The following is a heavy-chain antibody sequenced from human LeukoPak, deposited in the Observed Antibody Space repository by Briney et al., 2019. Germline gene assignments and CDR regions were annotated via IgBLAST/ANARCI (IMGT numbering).Heavy chain of an antibody. D-gene: IGHD1-26*01. CDR2: ISYDGSNK. CDR1: GFTFSSYG. J-gene: IGHJ4*02. Sequence: GRSLRLSCAASGFTFSSYGMHWVRQAPGKGLEWVAVISYDGSNKYYADSVKGRFTISSDNSKNTLYLQMNSLRAEDTAVYYCAKDLAGVGATDVWGQGTLVTVSS. V-gene: IGHV3-30*18. CDR3: AKDLAGVGATDV.